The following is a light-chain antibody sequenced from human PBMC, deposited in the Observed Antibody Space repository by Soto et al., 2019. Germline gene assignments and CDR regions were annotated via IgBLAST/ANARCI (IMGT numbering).Light chain of an antibody. CDR3: QQHHSYPRR. V-gene: IGKV1-5*03. Sequence: RVTPSASTLAVSGEDGVASTCRASQGISSWLAWYQQKPGKAPKLLIYKASTLKSGVPSRFSGSGSGTAFTLTIRCLQSDDFAPSYCQQHHSYPRRFGQGTKV. CDR1: QGISSW. CDR2: KAS. J-gene: IGKJ1*01.